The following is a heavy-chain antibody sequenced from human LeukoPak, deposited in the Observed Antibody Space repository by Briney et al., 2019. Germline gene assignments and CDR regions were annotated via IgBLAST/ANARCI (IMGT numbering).Heavy chain of an antibody. CDR3: ARDLTGAVFDF. J-gene: IGHJ4*02. Sequence: TGGSLRLSCAASGFTFSSYWMHWVRQAPGKGLVWVSRIKSDGSTTTYADSVKGQFTISRDNAKNTVYLQMNSLGAEDTAVYYCARDLTGAVFDFWGQGTLVTVSS. V-gene: IGHV3-74*01. CDR2: IKSDGSTT. D-gene: IGHD1-26*01. CDR1: GFTFSSYW.